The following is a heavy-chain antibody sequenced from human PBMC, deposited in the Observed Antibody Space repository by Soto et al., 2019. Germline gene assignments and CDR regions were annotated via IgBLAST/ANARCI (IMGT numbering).Heavy chain of an antibody. Sequence: EVQLLESGGGLVQPGGSLRLSCSTSGFTFSTYAMNWVRQAPGKGLEWVSALSGSGGTTYYADSVRGRFTISRDNSKYTLFLQMNSLRAEDTALYYCAKQRAGYGSGSDTYYFDFWGQGTPVTVSS. CDR2: LSGSGGTT. CDR1: GFTFSTYA. D-gene: IGHD3-10*01. J-gene: IGHJ4*02. CDR3: AKQRAGYGSGSDTYYFDF. V-gene: IGHV3-23*01.